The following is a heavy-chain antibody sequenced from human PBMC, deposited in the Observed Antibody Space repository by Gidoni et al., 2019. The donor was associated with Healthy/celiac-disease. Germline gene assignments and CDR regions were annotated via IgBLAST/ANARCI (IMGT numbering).Heavy chain of an antibody. CDR2: ST. CDR3: ARGWVVVTAFPHYYYGMDV. Sequence: STNYNPSLKSRVTISVDTSKNQFSLKLSSVTAADTAVYYCARGWVVVTAFPHYYYGMDVWGQGTTVTVSS. V-gene: IGHV4-59*09. J-gene: IGHJ6*02. D-gene: IGHD2-21*02.